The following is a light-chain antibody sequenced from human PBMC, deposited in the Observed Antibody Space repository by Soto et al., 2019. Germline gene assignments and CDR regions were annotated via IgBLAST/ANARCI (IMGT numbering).Light chain of an antibody. V-gene: IGKV3-20*01. CDR3: QQYGYSSIT. CDR2: AAS. Sequence: EIVMTQSPATLSVSPGERATISCRASQSVCSSHLAWYQHKPGQAARLLFYAASSRATGSLDRFSGGGSGTDFTLTISSLEHEEFAVYYCQQYGYSSITFGQGTRLEI. J-gene: IGKJ5*01. CDR1: QSVCSSH.